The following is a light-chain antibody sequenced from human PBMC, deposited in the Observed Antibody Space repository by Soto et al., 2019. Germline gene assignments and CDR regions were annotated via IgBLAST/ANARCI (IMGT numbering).Light chain of an antibody. J-gene: IGKJ4*02. CDR1: QSVSSSF. CDR3: QQYGSSPLT. CDR2: GAS. Sequence: EIVLTQSPGTLSLSPGERATLSCRASQSVSSSFLAWYQQKPGQAPRLLIYGASSRSTGIPDRFSVSGSGTHFTVTISRLEPEDVAVYYCQQYGSSPLTFGGGTKVEIK. V-gene: IGKV3-20*01.